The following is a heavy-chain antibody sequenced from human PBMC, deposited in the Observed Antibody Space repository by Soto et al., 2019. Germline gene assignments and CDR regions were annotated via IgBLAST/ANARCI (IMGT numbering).Heavy chain of an antibody. Sequence: PGGSLRLSCAASGFTVSSNYMSWVRQAPGKGLEWVSVIYSGGSTYYADSVKGRFTIPRDNSKNTLYLQMNSLRAEDTAVYYCARVPYSSSWYYFDYWGQGTLVTVSS. CDR3: ARVPYSSSWYYFDY. V-gene: IGHV3-53*01. J-gene: IGHJ4*02. CDR2: IYSGGST. CDR1: GFTVSSNY. D-gene: IGHD6-13*01.